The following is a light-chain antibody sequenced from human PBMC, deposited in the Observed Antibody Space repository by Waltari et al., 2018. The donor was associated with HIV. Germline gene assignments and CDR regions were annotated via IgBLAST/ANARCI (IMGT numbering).Light chain of an antibody. Sequence: QSALSQPASVSGSPGQSITIPCNGTNSDIGASDYVSWYQIFPDRAPRLLIYDVKKRPSGGSSRFSGSKAANTASLTISGLQLEDEAHFYCASLSNNLNLVVFGGGTHLTVL. V-gene: IGLV2-14*01. CDR3: ASLSNNLNLVV. J-gene: IGLJ2*01. CDR1: NSDIGASDY. CDR2: DVK.